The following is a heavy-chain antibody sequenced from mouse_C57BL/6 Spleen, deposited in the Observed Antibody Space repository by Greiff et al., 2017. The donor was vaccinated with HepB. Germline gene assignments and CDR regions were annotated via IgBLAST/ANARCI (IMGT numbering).Heavy chain of an antibody. Sequence: EVQRVESGPGLVKPSQSLSLTCSVTGYSITSGYYWNWIRQFPGNKLEWMGYISYDGSNNYNPSLKNRISITRDTSKNQFFLKLNSVTTEDTATYYCARDDTTVVAPYFDYWGQGTTLTVSS. D-gene: IGHD1-1*01. CDR2: ISYDGSN. J-gene: IGHJ2*01. CDR1: GYSITSGYY. CDR3: ARDDTTVVAPYFDY. V-gene: IGHV3-6*01.